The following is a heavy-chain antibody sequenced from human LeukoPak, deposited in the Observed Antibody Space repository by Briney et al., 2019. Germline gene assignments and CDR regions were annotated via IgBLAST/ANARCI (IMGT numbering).Heavy chain of an antibody. Sequence: SETLSLTCTVSGGSISSGSYYWSRIRQPAGKGLEWIGRIYTSGSTNYNPSLKSRVTISVDTSKNQFSLKLSSVTAADTAVYYCAKPAISSRGWYYDYWGQGTLVTVSS. CDR2: IYTSGST. J-gene: IGHJ4*02. V-gene: IGHV4-61*02. D-gene: IGHD6-19*01. CDR1: GGSISSGSYY. CDR3: AKPAISSRGWYYDY.